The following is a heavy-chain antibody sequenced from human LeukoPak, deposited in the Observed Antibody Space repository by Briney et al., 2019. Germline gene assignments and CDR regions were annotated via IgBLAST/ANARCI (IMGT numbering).Heavy chain of an antibody. CDR3: ATGVVVVAAIFDY. V-gene: IGHV1-24*01. Sequence: GASVKVSCKVSGYTLTELSMHWVRQAPGKGLEWMGGFDPEDGETIYAQKFQGRVTMTEGTSTDTAYVELSSLRSEDTAVYYCATGVVVVAAIFDYWGQGTLVTVSS. CDR1: GYTLTELS. D-gene: IGHD2-15*01. CDR2: FDPEDGET. J-gene: IGHJ4*02.